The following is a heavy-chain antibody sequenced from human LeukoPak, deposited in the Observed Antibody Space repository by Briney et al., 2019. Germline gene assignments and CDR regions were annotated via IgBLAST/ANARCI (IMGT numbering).Heavy chain of an antibody. CDR1: GGSFSGYY. CDR2: INHSGST. CDR3: ARGVGSGCYPAYYYDGIDV. J-gene: IGHJ6*02. D-gene: IGHD6-19*01. V-gene: IGHV4-34*01. Sequence: SETLSLTCAVYGGSFSGYYWSWLRQPPGKGLEWIGEINHSGSTNYNPSLKRRVTISVDTSKNHFSLKLSSVTSADTAVYYCARGVGSGCYPAYYYDGIDVWGQGTTVTVSS.